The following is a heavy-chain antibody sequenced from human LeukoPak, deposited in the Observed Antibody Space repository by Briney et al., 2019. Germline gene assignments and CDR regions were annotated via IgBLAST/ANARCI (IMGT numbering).Heavy chain of an antibody. CDR1: GGSISSSNW. Sequence: PSETLSLTCAVSGGSISSSNWWSWVRQPPGKGLEWIGEIYHSGSTNYNPSLKSRVTISVDKSKNQFSLKLSSVTAADTAVYYCARQLVWYQPTPYYYYYYMDVWGKGTTVTVSS. CDR2: IYHSGST. D-gene: IGHD2-2*01. J-gene: IGHJ6*03. V-gene: IGHV4-4*02. CDR3: ARQLVWYQPTPYYYYYYMDV.